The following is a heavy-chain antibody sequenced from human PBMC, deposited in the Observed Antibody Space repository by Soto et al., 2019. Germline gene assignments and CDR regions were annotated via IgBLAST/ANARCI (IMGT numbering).Heavy chain of an antibody. Sequence: ASVKVSCKASGGTFSSYAISWVRQAPGQGLEWMGGIIPIFGTANYAQKFQGRVTITADESTSTAYLELSSLGSEDTAVYYCARGSGIIVVVPAAMYGWFDPWGQGTLVTVSS. V-gene: IGHV1-69*13. CDR3: ARGSGIIVVVPAAMYGWFDP. CDR1: GGTFSSYA. CDR2: IIPIFGTA. J-gene: IGHJ5*02. D-gene: IGHD2-2*01.